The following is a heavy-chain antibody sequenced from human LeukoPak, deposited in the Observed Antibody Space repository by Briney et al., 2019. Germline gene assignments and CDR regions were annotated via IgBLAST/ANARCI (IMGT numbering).Heavy chain of an antibody. CDR2: ISYDGSNK. V-gene: IGHV3-30*18. CDR1: GLTFSSYG. CDR3: AKDRYSTHNWFDP. Sequence: GRSLRLSCAASGLTFSSYGMHWVRQAPGKGLEWVAIISYDGSNKYYADSVKGRFTISRDNSKNTLFLQMNSLRTEDTAVYYCAKDRYSTHNWFDPWGQGTLVTVSS. J-gene: IGHJ5*02. D-gene: IGHD5-12*01.